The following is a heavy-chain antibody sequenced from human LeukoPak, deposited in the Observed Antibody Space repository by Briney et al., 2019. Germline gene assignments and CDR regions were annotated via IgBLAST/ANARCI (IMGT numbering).Heavy chain of an antibody. D-gene: IGHD3-22*01. Sequence: SETLSLTCTVSGGSISSYYWSWIRQPPGKGLEWIRYIYYSGSTNYNPSLKSRVTISVDTSKNQFSLKLSSVTAADTAVYYCARVRKATYYYDSSGDSFFDYWGQGTLVTVSS. J-gene: IGHJ4*02. CDR2: IYYSGST. V-gene: IGHV4-59*01. CDR3: ARVRKATYYYDSSGDSFFDY. CDR1: GGSISSYY.